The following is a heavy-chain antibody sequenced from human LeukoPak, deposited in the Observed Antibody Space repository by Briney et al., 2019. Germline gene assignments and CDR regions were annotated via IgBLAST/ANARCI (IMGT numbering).Heavy chain of an antibody. D-gene: IGHD2-2*01. CDR3: VAPRVPAAMGDF. V-gene: IGHV3-30*03. CDR1: GFTFSSYG. CDR2: ISYDGSNK. J-gene: IGHJ4*02. Sequence: PGGSLRLSCAASGFTFSSYGMHWVRQAPGKGLEWVAVISYDGSNKYYADSVKGRFTISRDNSKNTLYLQMNSLRAEDTAVYYCVAPRVPAAMGDFWGQGTLVTVSS.